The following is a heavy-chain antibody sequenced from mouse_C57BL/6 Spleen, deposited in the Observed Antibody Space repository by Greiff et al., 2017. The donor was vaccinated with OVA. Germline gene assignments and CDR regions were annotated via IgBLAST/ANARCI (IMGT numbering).Heavy chain of an antibody. Sequence: ESGPGLVKPSQSLSLTCSVTGYSITSGYYWNWIRQFPGNKLEWMGYISYDGSNNYNPSLKNRISITRVTSKNQFFLKLNSVTTEDTATYYCARDEGGYYEDYWGQGTTLTVSS. J-gene: IGHJ2*01. CDR3: ARDEGGYYEDY. CDR2: ISYDGSN. V-gene: IGHV3-6*01. CDR1: GYSITSGYY. D-gene: IGHD2-3*01.